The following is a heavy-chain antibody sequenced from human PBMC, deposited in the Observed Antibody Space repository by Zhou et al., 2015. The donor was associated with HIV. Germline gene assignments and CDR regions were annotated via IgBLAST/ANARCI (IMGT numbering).Heavy chain of an antibody. CDR3: ARASLGPRGDYASFSRNSSPTRNYYFDY. J-gene: IGHJ4*02. CDR1: GGTFSSYA. D-gene: IGHD4-17*01. CDR2: IIPIFGTA. V-gene: IGHV1-69*12. Sequence: VQLIQSGAEVKKPGSSVKVSCKASGGTFSSYAISWVRQAPGQGLEWMGGIIPIFGTANYAQKFQGRVTITADESTSTAYMELSSLRSEDTAVYYCARASLGPRGDYASFSRNSSPTRNYYFDYWGQGTLVTVSS.